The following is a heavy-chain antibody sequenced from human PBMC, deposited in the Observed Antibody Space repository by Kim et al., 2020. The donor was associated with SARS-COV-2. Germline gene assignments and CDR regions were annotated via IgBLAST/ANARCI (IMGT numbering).Heavy chain of an antibody. CDR2: INLDGCNT. J-gene: IGHJ4*02. Sequence: GGSLRLSCAASGFTFSNYGMHWVRQAPGKGLVWVSRINLDGCNTVYADSVKGRFTISRDNAKNTLYRQINSLRDEDTAMYYCARPWGYWGQGTLFTVSS. CDR3: ARPWGY. CDR1: GFTFSNYG. V-gene: IGHV3-74*01. D-gene: IGHD3-16*01.